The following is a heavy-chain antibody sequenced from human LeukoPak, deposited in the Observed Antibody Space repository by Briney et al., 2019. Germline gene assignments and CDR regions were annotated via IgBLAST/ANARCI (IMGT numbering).Heavy chain of an antibody. Sequence: GESLKISCQGSGYIFTDYWLGWVRPLPGKGLEWMAIIYCDGSKTRYSPSFESQVTISVDQSINTAYLQWSSLKSSDTAMYYCARQGDYYDSSGYYTINPNFDYWGQGTLVTVSS. CDR1: GYIFTDYW. CDR2: IYCDGSKT. D-gene: IGHD3-22*01. J-gene: IGHJ4*02. V-gene: IGHV5-51*01. CDR3: ARQGDYYDSSGYYTINPNFDY.